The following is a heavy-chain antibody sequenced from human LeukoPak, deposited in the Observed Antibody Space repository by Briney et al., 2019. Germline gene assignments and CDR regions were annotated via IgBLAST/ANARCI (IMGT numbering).Heavy chain of an antibody. D-gene: IGHD6-19*01. J-gene: IGHJ4*02. CDR3: AKTMTAGYSSGPSDY. V-gene: IGHV3-23*01. Sequence: PGGSLRLSCAASGFTFSSYAMSWVRQAPGKGLEGVSGISGGGGITYYVDSVKGRFTISTNNAKNTLYLLMNSLRAADTAVSYCAKTMTAGYSSGPSDYWGQGTLVTVSS. CDR1: GFTFSSYA. CDR2: ISGGGGIT.